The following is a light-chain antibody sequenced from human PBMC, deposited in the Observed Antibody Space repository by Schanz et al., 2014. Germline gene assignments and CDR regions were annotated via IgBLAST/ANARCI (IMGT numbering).Light chain of an antibody. CDR3: SSYAGRNNLV. CDR1: SSDVGSYNL. CDR2: EVS. Sequence: QSALTQPASVSGSPGQSITISCTGTSSDVGSYNLVSWYQQHPGKAPKLMIYEVSNRPSGVPDRFSGSKSGTSASLTITGLQAEDGADYYCSSYAGRNNLVFGGGTKLTVL. V-gene: IGLV2-23*02. J-gene: IGLJ2*01.